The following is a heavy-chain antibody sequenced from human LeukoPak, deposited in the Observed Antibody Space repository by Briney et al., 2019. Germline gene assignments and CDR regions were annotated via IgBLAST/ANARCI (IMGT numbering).Heavy chain of an antibody. CDR2: IHTSGST. D-gene: IGHD2-15*01. Sequence: PSETLSLTCTVSGGSISSYYWNWLRQPAGKGLEWIGRIHTSGSTNYNPSFTSRVTMSVDTSKNQFSLKLSSVTAADTAVYYCARGNIFCSGGSCSTNIDYWGQGTLVTVSS. CDR3: ARGNIFCSGGSCSTNIDY. V-gene: IGHV4-4*07. J-gene: IGHJ4*02. CDR1: GGSISSYY.